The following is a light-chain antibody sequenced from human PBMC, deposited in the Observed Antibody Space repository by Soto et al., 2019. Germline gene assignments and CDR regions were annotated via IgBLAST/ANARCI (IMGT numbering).Light chain of an antibody. CDR2: GTS. J-gene: IGKJ1*01. CDR1: QSVSSSY. CDR3: QQYGTTPWT. V-gene: IGKV3-20*01. Sequence: EIVLTHSPGTLSLSPGERATLSCRASQSVSSSYLAWYQHKPGRAPRLLSSGTSSRATGIPDRFSGSGAGTDFTLTISRLEPEDFAVYYCQQYGTTPWTFGQGTDVDI.